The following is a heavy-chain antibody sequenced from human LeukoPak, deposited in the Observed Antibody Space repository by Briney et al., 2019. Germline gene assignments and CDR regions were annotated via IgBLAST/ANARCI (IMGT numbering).Heavy chain of an antibody. CDR3: ARDRLEQLVLPPYYYYYMDV. D-gene: IGHD6-6*01. V-gene: IGHV1-69*05. CDR1: GGTFSSYA. J-gene: IGHJ6*03. Sequence: SVKVSCKASGGTFSSYAISWVRQAPGQGLEWMGGIIPIFGTANYAQKFQGRVTITTDESTSTAYMELSSLRSEDTAVYYCARDRLEQLVLPPYYYYYMDVWGKGTTVTVSS. CDR2: IIPIFGTA.